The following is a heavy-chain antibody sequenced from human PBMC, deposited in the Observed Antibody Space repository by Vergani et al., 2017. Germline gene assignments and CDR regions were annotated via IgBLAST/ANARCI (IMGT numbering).Heavy chain of an antibody. CDR3: ARETELVRVESWYFDL. V-gene: IGHV4-59*01. D-gene: IGHD6-13*01. Sequence: QVQLQESGPGLVKPSETLSLTCTVSGGSISSYYWSWIRQPPGKGLEWIGYIYYSGSTNYNPSLKSRVTISVDTSKNQCSLKLSSVTAADTAVYYCARETELVRVESWYFDLWGRGTLVTVSS. CDR1: GGSISSYY. J-gene: IGHJ2*01. CDR2: IYYSGST.